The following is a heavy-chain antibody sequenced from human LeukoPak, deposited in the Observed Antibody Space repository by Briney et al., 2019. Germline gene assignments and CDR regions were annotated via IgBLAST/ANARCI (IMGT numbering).Heavy chain of an antibody. Sequence: PSETLSLTCTVSGGSISSYYWSWIRQPAGKGLEWIGRIYTSGSTNYNPSLKSRVTMSVDTSKNQFSLKLSSVTAADTAVYYCARAGCSSSSCYLDYWGQGTLVTVSS. CDR2: IYTSGST. V-gene: IGHV4-4*07. J-gene: IGHJ4*02. CDR1: GGSISSYY. CDR3: ARAGCSSSSCYLDY. D-gene: IGHD2-2*01.